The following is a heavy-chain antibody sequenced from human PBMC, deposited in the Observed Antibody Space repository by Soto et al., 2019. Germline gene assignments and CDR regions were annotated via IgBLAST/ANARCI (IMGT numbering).Heavy chain of an antibody. V-gene: IGHV4-34*01. D-gene: IGHD1-7*01. J-gene: IGHJ6*02. CDR2: INHTGST. CDR3: ARGVPYPLINGTNGDNYFYYAMDV. Sequence: SETLSLTCAVYGGSFSGYYWSWIRQPPGKGLEWIGEINHTGSTNYNPSLKSRVTISVDTSKNQFSLKVTSVTAPDTAVYYCARGVPYPLINGTNGDNYFYYAMDVWGQGTTVTVYS. CDR1: GGSFSGYY.